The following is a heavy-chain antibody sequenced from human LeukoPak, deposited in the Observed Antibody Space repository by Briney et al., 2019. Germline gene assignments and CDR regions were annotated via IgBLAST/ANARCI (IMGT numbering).Heavy chain of an antibody. CDR1: GFTFSSYS. J-gene: IGHJ6*03. CDR2: IRSKSYGGTT. Sequence: GSLRLSCAASGFTFSSYSMNWVRQAPGKGLEWVGFIRSKSYGGTTEYAASVKGRFTISRDDSKSIAYLQMNSLKAEDTAIYYCTREEDYYYYMDVWGKGITVTVSS. V-gene: IGHV3-49*04. CDR3: TREEDYYYYMDV.